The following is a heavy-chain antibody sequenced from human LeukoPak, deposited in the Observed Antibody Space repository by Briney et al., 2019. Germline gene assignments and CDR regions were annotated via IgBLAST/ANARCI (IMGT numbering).Heavy chain of an antibody. J-gene: IGHJ4*02. Sequence: ASVKVSCKASGYTFTGYYMHWVRQAPGQGLEWMGWINPNSGGTNYAQKFQGRVTMTRNTSISTAYMELSSLRSEDTAVYYCARKRRGSSSGVDYWGQGTLVTVSS. CDR3: ARKRRGSSSGVDY. CDR1: GYTFTGYY. CDR2: INPNSGGT. D-gene: IGHD6-6*01. V-gene: IGHV1-2*02.